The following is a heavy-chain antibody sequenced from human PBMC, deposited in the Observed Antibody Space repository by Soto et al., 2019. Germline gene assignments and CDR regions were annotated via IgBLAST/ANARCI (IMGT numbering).Heavy chain of an antibody. CDR1: GFSLSNARMG. Sequence: SGPTLVNPTETLTLTCTVSGFSLSNARMGVSWIRQPPGKALEWLAHIFSNDEKSYSTSLKSRLTISKDTSKSQVVLTMTNMDPVDTATYYCARMEEVPMTTVTTGWFDPWGQGTRVTVAS. D-gene: IGHD4-4*01. CDR3: ARMEEVPMTTVTTGWFDP. V-gene: IGHV2-26*01. J-gene: IGHJ5*02. CDR2: IFSNDEK.